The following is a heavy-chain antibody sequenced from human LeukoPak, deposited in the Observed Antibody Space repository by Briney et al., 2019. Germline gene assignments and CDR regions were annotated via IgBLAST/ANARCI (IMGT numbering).Heavy chain of an antibody. V-gene: IGHV4-34*01. J-gene: IGHJ6*03. Sequence: SETLSLTCVVYGGSFSGYFWSWIRQPPGKGLEWIGEINHSGSTNYNPSLKSRVTISLDTSKNQFSLKLSSVTAADTAVYYCARGPATADYYYFYHMDVWGKGTTVTVSS. D-gene: IGHD6-13*01. CDR3: ARGPATADYYYFYHMDV. CDR2: INHSGST. CDR1: GGSFSGYF.